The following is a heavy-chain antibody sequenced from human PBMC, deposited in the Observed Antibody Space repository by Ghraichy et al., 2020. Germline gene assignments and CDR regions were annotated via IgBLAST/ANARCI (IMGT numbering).Heavy chain of an antibody. D-gene: IGHD5-18*01. CDR2: INHSGST. CDR3: ARGALRVRGYSYGSGWFDP. Sequence: SETLSLTCAVYGGSFSGYYWSWIRQPPGKGLEWIGEINHSGSTNYNPSLKSRVTISVDTSKNQFSLKLSSVTAADTAVYYCARGALRVRGYSYGSGWFDPWGQGTLVTVSS. V-gene: IGHV4-34*01. CDR1: GGSFSGYY. J-gene: IGHJ5*02.